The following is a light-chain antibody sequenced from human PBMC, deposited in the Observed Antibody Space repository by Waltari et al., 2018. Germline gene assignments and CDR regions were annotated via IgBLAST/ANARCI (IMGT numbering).Light chain of an antibody. J-gene: IGLJ1*01. CDR3: SSYATSRTL. V-gene: IGLV2-14*03. CDR2: EVS. Sequence: QSALTQPASVSGSPGQSITISCTGTTSDIGSHNYVSGYQQQSGKAPKLLIYEVSHRPSGISDRFSGAKSDNTAFLTISSLQAEDESDYYCSSYATSRTLFGTGTQVTVL. CDR1: TSDIGSHNY.